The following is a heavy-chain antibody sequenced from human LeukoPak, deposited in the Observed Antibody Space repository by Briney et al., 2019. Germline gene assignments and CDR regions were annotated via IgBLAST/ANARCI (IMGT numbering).Heavy chain of an antibody. Sequence: GGPLRLSCAPSGFTFTHLWVQGVRQAPEKGLIWVSRLSGGETSIPYADSVEGRLTISRDNAKSTVYLQMNSLRREDTGVYYCARKLTLFGGHAFDVWGGGAMVTVSS. J-gene: IGHJ3*01. CDR3: ARKLTLFGGHAFDV. CDR2: LSGGETSI. CDR1: GFTFTHLW. D-gene: IGHD3-10*01. V-gene: IGHV3-74*03.